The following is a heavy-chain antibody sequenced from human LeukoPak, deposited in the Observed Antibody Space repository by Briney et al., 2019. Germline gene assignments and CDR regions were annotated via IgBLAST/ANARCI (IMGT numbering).Heavy chain of an antibody. CDR2: IYGGGGTS. V-gene: IGHV3-23*01. Sequence: LAGGSLRLSCAASGFTFSNYDMSWVRQAPGKGLEWVSTIYGGGGTSYYADSVKGRFTISRDNSKNTLSLQMNSLRAEDTAVYYCAKGSMYSSASQLDYWGQGTLVTVSS. D-gene: IGHD6-19*01. CDR3: AKGSMYSSASQLDY. J-gene: IGHJ4*02. CDR1: GFTFSNYD.